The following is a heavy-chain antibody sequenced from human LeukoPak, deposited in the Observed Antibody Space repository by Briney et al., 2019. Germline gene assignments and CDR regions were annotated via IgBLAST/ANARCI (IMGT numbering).Heavy chain of an antibody. CDR3: ARGEVLHGSGSYLNL. J-gene: IGHJ4*02. D-gene: IGHD3-10*01. CDR1: GGSISSGDYY. CDR2: IYYSGST. Sequence: PSETLSLTCTVSGGSISSGDYYWSWIRQPPGKGLEWIGYIYYSGSTYYNPSLKSRVTISVDTSKNQFSLKLSSVTAADTAVYYCARGEVLHGSGSYLNLWGQGTLVTVSS. V-gene: IGHV4-30-4*08.